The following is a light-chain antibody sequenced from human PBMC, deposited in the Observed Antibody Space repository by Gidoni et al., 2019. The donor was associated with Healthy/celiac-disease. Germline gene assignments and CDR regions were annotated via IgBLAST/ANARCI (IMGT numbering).Light chain of an antibody. Sequence: EIVLTQSPDTLSLSPGERATLSCRASQSVSSSLAWYQQQPGQAPRLLLYDAANRATGSPARFSGSGSSTDVTLTISSLEPEDFAVYYCQQRCNWPPITFGQGTRLEIK. V-gene: IGKV3-11*01. CDR3: QQRCNWPPIT. J-gene: IGKJ5*01. CDR1: QSVSSS. CDR2: DAA.